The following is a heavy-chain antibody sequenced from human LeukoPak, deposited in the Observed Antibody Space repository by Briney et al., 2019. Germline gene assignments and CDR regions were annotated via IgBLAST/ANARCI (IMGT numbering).Heavy chain of an antibody. CDR1: GYTFSSYS. CDR3: ARLRRNSDRSGYYYYYDC. CDR2: ISVGSNYI. Sequence: GGSLRLSCAASGYTFSSYSINWVRQAPGKGLEWVSPISVGSNYIYYADSVRSRFSISRDGARNSLYLQMDSLRGDDTAVYYCARLRRNSDRSGYYYYYDCWGQGTLVTVYS. D-gene: IGHD3-22*01. J-gene: IGHJ4*02. V-gene: IGHV3-21*01.